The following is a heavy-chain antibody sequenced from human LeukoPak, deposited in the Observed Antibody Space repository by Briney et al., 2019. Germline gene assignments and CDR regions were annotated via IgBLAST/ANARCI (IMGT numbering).Heavy chain of an antibody. CDR2: ISYDGSNK. CDR3: ARGPPTYYYDSSGYYGDY. Sequence: PGRALRLSCAASGFTFSSYAMHWVRPAPGKGLEWVAVISYDGSNKYYADSVKGRFTISRDNSKNTLYLQMNSLRAEDTAVYYCARGPPTYYYDSSGYYGDYWGQGTLVTASS. V-gene: IGHV3-30-3*01. CDR1: GFTFSSYA. J-gene: IGHJ4*02. D-gene: IGHD3-22*01.